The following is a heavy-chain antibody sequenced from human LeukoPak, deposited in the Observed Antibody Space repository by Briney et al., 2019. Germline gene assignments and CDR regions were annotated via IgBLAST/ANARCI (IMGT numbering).Heavy chain of an antibody. D-gene: IGHD2-2*01. CDR2: FIPMVGVA. J-gene: IGHJ6*02. CDR1: GITFSKNC. V-gene: IGHV1-69*02. Sequence: ASVKVSFKASGITFSKNCISWVRPAPGQGLEWMGRFIPMVGVAAYAQKFQGRIIITEDRSANTAFMELSSLTSEDTAVYYGARIKAVGVPVAIDAYYSYGMDVWGQGTAVAVSS. CDR3: ARIKAVGVPVAIDAYYSYGMDV.